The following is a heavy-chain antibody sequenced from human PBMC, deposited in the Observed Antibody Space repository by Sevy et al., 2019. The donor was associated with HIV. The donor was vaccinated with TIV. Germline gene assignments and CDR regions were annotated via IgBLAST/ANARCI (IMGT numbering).Heavy chain of an antibody. CDR3: AREALSGYD. D-gene: IGHD6-25*01. CDR2: ISPNGGST. V-gene: IGHV3-23*01. J-gene: IGHJ4*02. Sequence: GGSLRLSCAASGFSFLSYAMTWVRQAPGKGLEWVSTISPNGGSTYYADSVKGRFIISRDNSRSTVDLQVNSLRGEDTAVYYCAREALSGYDWGQGTLVTVSS. CDR1: GFSFLSYA.